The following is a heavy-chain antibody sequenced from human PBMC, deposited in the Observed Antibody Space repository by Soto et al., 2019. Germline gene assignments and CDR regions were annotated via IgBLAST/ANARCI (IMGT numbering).Heavy chain of an antibody. Sequence: EVQLVESGGGLVQPGGSLRLSCAASGFTVSSNYMSWVRQAPGKGLEWVSVIYSGGSTYYADSVKGRFTISRDNSKNTLYLQMNSLRAEDTAVYYCARRKSDDFWSGYYNGNAFDIWGQGTMVPVSS. CDR1: GFTVSSNY. CDR3: ARRKSDDFWSGYYNGNAFDI. V-gene: IGHV3-66*01. J-gene: IGHJ3*02. D-gene: IGHD3-3*01. CDR2: IYSGGST.